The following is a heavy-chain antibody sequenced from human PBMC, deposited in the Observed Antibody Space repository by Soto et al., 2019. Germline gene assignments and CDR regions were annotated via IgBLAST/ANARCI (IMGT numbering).Heavy chain of an antibody. Sequence: GASVKVSCKVSGYTLTELSMHWVRQAPGKGLEWMGGFDPEDGETIYAQKFQGRVTMTEDTSTDTAYMELSSLRSEDTAVYYCATTFRGDDWFDPWGQGTLVTVPQ. V-gene: IGHV1-24*01. CDR1: GYTLTELS. J-gene: IGHJ5*02. CDR3: ATTFRGDDWFDP. CDR2: FDPEDGET. D-gene: IGHD3-10*01.